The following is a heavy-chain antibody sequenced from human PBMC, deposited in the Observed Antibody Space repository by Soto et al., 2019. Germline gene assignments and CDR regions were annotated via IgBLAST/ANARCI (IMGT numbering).Heavy chain of an antibody. CDR1: GGSISSYY. CDR2: IYYSGST. Sequence: SQTLSLTCTVSGGSISSYYWSWLRHPPGKGLEWIGFIYYSGSTNYNPSLKSRVTISVDTSKNQFSLKLSSVTAADTAVYYCASSSIVGATRGVYNWFDPWGQGTLVTV. V-gene: IGHV4-59*01. CDR3: ASSSIVGATRGVYNWFDP. D-gene: IGHD1-26*01. J-gene: IGHJ5*02.